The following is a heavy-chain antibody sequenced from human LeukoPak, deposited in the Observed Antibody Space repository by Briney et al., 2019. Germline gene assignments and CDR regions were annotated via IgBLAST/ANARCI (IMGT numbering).Heavy chain of an antibody. J-gene: IGHJ3*02. V-gene: IGHV4-39*07. CDR1: GGSISSSSYY. D-gene: IGHD5-24*01. CDR2: IYYSGST. CDR3: AREEMATDNDAFDI. Sequence: PSETLSLTCTVSGGSISSSSYYWGWIRQPPGKGLEWIGSIYYSGSTYYNPSLKSRVTISVDTSKNQFSLKLSSVTAADTAVYYCAREEMATDNDAFDIWGQGTMVTVSS.